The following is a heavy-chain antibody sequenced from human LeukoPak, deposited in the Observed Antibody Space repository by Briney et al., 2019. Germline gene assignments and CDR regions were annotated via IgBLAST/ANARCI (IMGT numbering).Heavy chain of an antibody. Sequence: GGSLRLYCAASGFTFSSYSMNWVRQAPGKGLEWVAATVGIGTDIYHADSVKCRFTISRDNSKNIVYLQMNSLRVEDTAVYYCTKASAARCIGVFCYPFDHWGQGTLVTVSS. CDR1: GFTFSSYS. V-gene: IGHV3-23*01. J-gene: IGHJ4*02. D-gene: IGHD2-15*01. CDR2: TVGIGTDI. CDR3: TKASAARCIGVFCYPFDH.